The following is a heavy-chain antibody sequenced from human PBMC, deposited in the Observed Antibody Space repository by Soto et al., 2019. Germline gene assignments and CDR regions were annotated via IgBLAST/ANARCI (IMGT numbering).Heavy chain of an antibody. V-gene: IGHV3-23*01. D-gene: IGHD6-13*01. Sequence: GGSLRFSCAASGFTFSSYAMSWVRQAPGKGLEWVSSISGSGGSTYYADSVKGRFTISRDNSKNTLYLQMNSLRAEDTAVYYCAKEVAAAGDYYYGMDVWGQGTTVTVSS. J-gene: IGHJ6*02. CDR1: GFTFSSYA. CDR2: ISGSGGST. CDR3: AKEVAAAGDYYYGMDV.